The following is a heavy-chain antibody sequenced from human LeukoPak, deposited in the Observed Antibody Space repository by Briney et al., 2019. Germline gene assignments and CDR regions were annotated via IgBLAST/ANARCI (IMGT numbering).Heavy chain of an antibody. CDR3: ARTERNGGNFDY. CDR2: IIPIFGTA. D-gene: IGHD4-23*01. J-gene: IGHJ4*02. CDR1: GGTFSSYA. Sequence: SVKVSCKASGGTFSSYAISWVRQAPGQGLEWMGGIIPIFGTANYAQKFQGRVTITADKSTSTAYMELSSLRSEDTAVYYCARTERNGGNFDYWGQGTLVTVSS. V-gene: IGHV1-69*06.